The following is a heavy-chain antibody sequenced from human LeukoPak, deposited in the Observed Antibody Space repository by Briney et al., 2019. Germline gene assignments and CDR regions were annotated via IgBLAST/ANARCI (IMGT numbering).Heavy chain of an antibody. J-gene: IGHJ5*02. CDR1: GFTFRSYG. Sequence: AGGSLRLSLADSGFTFRSYGMHWVRQAPGKGLEWVAVISYDGSTKYYADSVKGRFTISRDNSKNTLYLQMNSLRAEDTAVYYCAKDHPAYGSGSYGPNWFDPWGQGTLVTVSS. CDR3: AKDHPAYGSGSYGPNWFDP. V-gene: IGHV3-30*18. D-gene: IGHD3-10*01. CDR2: ISYDGSTK.